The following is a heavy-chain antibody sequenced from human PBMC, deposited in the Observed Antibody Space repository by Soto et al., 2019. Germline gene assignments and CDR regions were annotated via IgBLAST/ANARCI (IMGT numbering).Heavy chain of an antibody. V-gene: IGHV5-10-1*01. CDR3: ARQDCSSTSCYTYDYYYGMDV. CDR2: IDPSDSYT. J-gene: IGHJ6*02. Sequence: GESLKISCKGSGYSFTSYWISWVRQMPGKGLEWMGRIDPSDSYTNYSPSFQGHVTISADKSISTAYLQWSSLKASDTAMYYCARQDCSSTSCYTYDYYYGMDVWGQGTTVTVSS. CDR1: GYSFTSYW. D-gene: IGHD2-2*02.